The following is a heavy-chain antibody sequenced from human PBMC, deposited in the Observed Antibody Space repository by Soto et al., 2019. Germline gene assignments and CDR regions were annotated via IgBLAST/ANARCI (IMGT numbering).Heavy chain of an antibody. CDR2: IYSSCEK. J-gene: IGHJ5*02. CDR1: GLSITDSEMG. V-gene: IGHV2-26*01. Sequence: QVTLKESGPVLVKPTETLTLRCTVSGLSITDSEMGVSWIRQPPDQPLEWLAHIYSSCEKSYRTFLSSRLDIYKDNSKRQIVITMTNMDPADTATYYCARRHLAVAVSPWFDPWGQGIPVTVSS. CDR3: ARRHLAVAVSPWFDP. D-gene: IGHD6-19*01.